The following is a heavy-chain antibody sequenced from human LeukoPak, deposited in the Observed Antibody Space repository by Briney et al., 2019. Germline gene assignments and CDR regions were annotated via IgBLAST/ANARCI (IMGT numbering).Heavy chain of an antibody. CDR2: ISGSGGST. CDR3: AKDLRLSEWGYYYYGMDV. V-gene: IGHV3-23*01. J-gene: IGHJ6*02. Sequence: GGSLRLSCAASGFTFSDHAMSWVRQAPAKGLEWVSAISGSGGSTYYADSVKGRFTISRDNSKNTLYLQMNSLRAEDTAVHYCAKDLRLSEWGYYYYGMDVWGQGTTVTVSS. CDR1: GFTFSDHA. D-gene: IGHD7-27*01.